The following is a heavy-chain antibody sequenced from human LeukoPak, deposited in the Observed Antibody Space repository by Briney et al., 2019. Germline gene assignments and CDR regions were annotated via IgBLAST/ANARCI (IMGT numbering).Heavy chain of an antibody. Sequence: ASVKVSCKASGYTFTSNYMHWGPQAPGQGLEWMGIINPSGGSTSNAQKFQGRVTMTRDTSTSTVYMELSSLRSEDTAVYYCARETLRSRTFDYWGQGTLVTVSS. J-gene: IGHJ4*02. CDR2: INPSGGST. CDR3: ARETLRSRTFDY. D-gene: IGHD1-26*01. V-gene: IGHV1-46*01. CDR1: GYTFTSNY.